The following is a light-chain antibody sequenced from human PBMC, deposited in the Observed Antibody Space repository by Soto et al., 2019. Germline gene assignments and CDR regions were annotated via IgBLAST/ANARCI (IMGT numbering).Light chain of an antibody. J-gene: IGLJ2*01. Sequence: QSALTQPASVSGSPGQSITISCTGSSSDLGRYNLVSWYQQHPGKAPKLLIYEDIERPSGVSNRFSGSKSGNTASLTISGLQTEDEADYYCCSYAGGTSVVFGGGTKVTVL. V-gene: IGLV2-23*01. CDR1: SSDLGRYNL. CDR2: EDI. CDR3: CSYAGGTSVV.